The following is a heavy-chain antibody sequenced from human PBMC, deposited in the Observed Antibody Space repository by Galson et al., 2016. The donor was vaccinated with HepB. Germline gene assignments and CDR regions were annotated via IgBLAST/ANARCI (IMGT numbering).Heavy chain of an antibody. J-gene: IGHJ4*02. V-gene: IGHV3-64D*08. CDR2: ISSDGKSM. D-gene: IGHD3-16*01. Sequence: SLRLSCAASGFTFSSYAMSWVRQAPGKGLEFVAAISSDGKSMYSADSVKGRFSISRDNLKSILYLQMSSLRPEDTATYYCVKHDRGPADYWGQGTPVTVSS. CDR1: GFTFSSYA. CDR3: VKHDRGPADY.